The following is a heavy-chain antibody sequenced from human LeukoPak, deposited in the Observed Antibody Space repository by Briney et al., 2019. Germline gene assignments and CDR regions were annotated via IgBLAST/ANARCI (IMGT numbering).Heavy chain of an antibody. Sequence: GGSLRLSCAAAGFTFSRYWMSWVRQAPGKGLEWVANIKQDGSEKYYVDSVKGRFTISRDNAKNSLYLQMNSLRAEDTAVYYCARVDRWYTTYFDYWGQGTLVTVSS. J-gene: IGHJ4*02. V-gene: IGHV3-7*01. CDR1: GFTFSRYW. D-gene: IGHD6-13*01. CDR2: IKQDGSEK. CDR3: ARVDRWYTTYFDY.